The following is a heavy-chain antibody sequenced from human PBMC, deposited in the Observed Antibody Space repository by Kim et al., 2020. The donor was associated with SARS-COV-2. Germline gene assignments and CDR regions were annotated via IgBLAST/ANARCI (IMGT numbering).Heavy chain of an antibody. CDR1: GFSFSSYA. CDR2: ITIGGGGI. CDR3: ARETPGTKDY. J-gene: IGHJ4*02. V-gene: IGHV3-23*01. Sequence: GGSLRLSCAASGFSFSSYAMNWVRQAPGKGLEWVSVITIGGGGIYADSVRGRFTITRDNSKNTLYLQMNSLSAEDTAVYFCARETPGTKDYWGRGTLVTVPS. D-gene: IGHD1-7*01.